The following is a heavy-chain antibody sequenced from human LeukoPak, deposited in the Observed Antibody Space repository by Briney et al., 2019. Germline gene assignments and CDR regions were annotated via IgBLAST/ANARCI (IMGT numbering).Heavy chain of an antibody. J-gene: IGHJ4*02. Sequence: PGGSLRLSCAASGFTFDDYAMHWVRQAPGKGLEWVSGISWNSGSIGYADSVKGRFTISRDNAKNSLYLQMNSLRAEDMALCYCAKGSGSYSGYYFDYWGQGTLVTVSS. CDR2: ISWNSGSI. V-gene: IGHV3-9*03. CDR1: GFTFDDYA. CDR3: AKGSGSYSGYYFDY. D-gene: IGHD1-26*01.